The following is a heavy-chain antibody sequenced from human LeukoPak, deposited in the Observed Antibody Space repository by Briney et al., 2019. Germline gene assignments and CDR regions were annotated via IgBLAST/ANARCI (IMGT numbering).Heavy chain of an antibody. D-gene: IGHD3-16*02. V-gene: IGHV4-39*07. CDR2: IYHSGST. CDR1: GGSIGSSSYY. Sequence: SETLSLTCTVSGGSIGSSSYYWGWIRQPPGKGLEWIGSIYHSGSTYYNPSLKSRVTISVDTSKNRFSLKLSSVTAADTAVYYCARDPYYDYVWGSYRYVDYWGQGTLVTVSS. CDR3: ARDPYYDYVWGSYRYVDY. J-gene: IGHJ4*02.